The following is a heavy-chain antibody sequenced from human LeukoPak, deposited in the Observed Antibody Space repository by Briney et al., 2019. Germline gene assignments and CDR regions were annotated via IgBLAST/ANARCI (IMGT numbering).Heavy chain of an antibody. Sequence: SVKVSCKASGGTFGSYAISWVRQAPGQGLEWMGGIIPIFGTANYAQKFQGRVTITTDESTSTAYMELSSLRSEDTAVYYCARDDNVIRYFDYWGQGTLVTVSS. CDR1: GGTFGSYA. V-gene: IGHV1-69*05. CDR3: ARDDNVIRYFDY. CDR2: IIPIFGTA. J-gene: IGHJ4*02. D-gene: IGHD2-8*01.